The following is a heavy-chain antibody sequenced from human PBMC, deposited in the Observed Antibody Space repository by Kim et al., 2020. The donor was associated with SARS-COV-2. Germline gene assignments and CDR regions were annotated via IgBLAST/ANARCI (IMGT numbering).Heavy chain of an antibody. CDR2: IKQDGSEK. CDR1: GFTFSSYW. D-gene: IGHD3-10*01. Sequence: GGSLRLSCAASGFTFSSYWMSWVRQAPGKGLEWVANIKQDGSEKYYVDSVKGRFTISRDNAKNSLYLQMNSLRAEDTAVYYCARTEYYYGSGSYYIPQERYYYGMDVWGQGTTVTVSS. J-gene: IGHJ6*02. V-gene: IGHV3-7*01. CDR3: ARTEYYYGSGSYYIPQERYYYGMDV.